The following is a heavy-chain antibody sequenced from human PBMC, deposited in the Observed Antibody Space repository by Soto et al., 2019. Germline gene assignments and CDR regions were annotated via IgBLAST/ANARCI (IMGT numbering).Heavy chain of an antibody. V-gene: IGHV1-2*04. J-gene: IGHJ6*03. Sequence: ASVKVSCKASGYTFTGYYMHWVRHAPGQGLEWMGWINPNSGGTNYAQKFQGWVTMTRDTSISTAYMELSRLRSDDTAVYYCARGGDSSGQNYYYYYYMDVWGKGTTVTVSS. D-gene: IGHD6-19*01. CDR3: ARGGDSSGQNYYYYYYMDV. CDR2: INPNSGGT. CDR1: GYTFTGYY.